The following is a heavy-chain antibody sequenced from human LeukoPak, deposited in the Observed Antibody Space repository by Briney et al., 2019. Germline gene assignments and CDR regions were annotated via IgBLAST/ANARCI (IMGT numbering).Heavy chain of an antibody. CDR3: ARATYSSGWYYFDY. D-gene: IGHD6-19*01. Sequence: PGGSLRLSCAASGFTFSSYAMNWVRQAPGKGLEWVSYISHTGSANSYADSVKGRFTISRDNAKNSLFLQMNSLRAEDTAVYYCARATYSSGWYYFDYWGQGTLVTVSS. CDR2: ISHTGSAN. V-gene: IGHV3-48*03. CDR1: GFTFSSYA. J-gene: IGHJ4*02.